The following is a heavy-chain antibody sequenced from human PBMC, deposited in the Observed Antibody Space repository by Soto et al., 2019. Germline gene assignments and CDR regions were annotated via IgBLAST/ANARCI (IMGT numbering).Heavy chain of an antibody. CDR2: IIGDGSGA. D-gene: IGHD3-10*01. V-gene: IGHV3-74*01. CDR1: GITFSNYW. CDR3: ARDQVHGSGSCNI. Sequence: EVQLVESGGGLVQPGGSLRLSCAASGITFSNYWMHWVRQAPGKGLEWVSRIIGDGSGANYADSVKGRFTISRDNAKNTVYLQMTLLRAEDRAVYYCARDQVHGSGSCNILGQGTMVTVSS. J-gene: IGHJ3*02.